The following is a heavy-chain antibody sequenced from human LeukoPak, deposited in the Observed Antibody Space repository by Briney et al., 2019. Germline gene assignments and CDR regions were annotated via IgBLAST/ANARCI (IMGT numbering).Heavy chain of an antibody. CDR2: IYYSGST. D-gene: IGHD3-3*01. CDR1: GGSISSSSYY. CDR3: AREPYYDFWSGYYVAVERTTNWFDP. Sequence: SETLSLTCTVSGGSISSSSYYWGWIRQPPGKGLEWIGSIYYSGSTYYNPSLKSRVTISVDTSKNQFSLKLSSVTAADTAVYYCAREPYYDFWSGYYVAVERTTNWFDPWGQGTLVTVSS. J-gene: IGHJ5*02. V-gene: IGHV4-39*07.